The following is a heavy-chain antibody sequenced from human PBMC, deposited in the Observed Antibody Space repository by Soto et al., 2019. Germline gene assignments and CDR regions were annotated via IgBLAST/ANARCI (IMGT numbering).Heavy chain of an antibody. D-gene: IGHD3-22*01. Sequence: PGGSLRLSCTASGFTFGDYAMSWFRQAPGKGLEWVGFIRSKAYGGTTEYAASVKGRFTISRDDSKSIAYLQMNSLKTEDTAVYYCTRPFYYYDSSGYQLADAFDIWGQGTMVTVSS. CDR1: GFTFGDYA. CDR2: IRSKAYGGTT. V-gene: IGHV3-49*03. CDR3: TRPFYYYDSSGYQLADAFDI. J-gene: IGHJ3*02.